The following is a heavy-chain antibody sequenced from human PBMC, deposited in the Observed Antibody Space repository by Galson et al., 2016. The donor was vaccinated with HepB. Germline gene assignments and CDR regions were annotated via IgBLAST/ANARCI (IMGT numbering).Heavy chain of an antibody. CDR2: IHYHGGST. D-gene: IGHD3-22*01. CDR3: VRVGSGYDY. J-gene: IGHJ4*02. CDR1: GFIISDDS. V-gene: IGHV3-64*02. Sequence: SLRLSCAASGFIISDDSMHWVRQAPGKGLEYVSAIHYHGGSTFYADSVKGRFTISRDNSKNTLYLHVGSLRPEDMAVYYCVRVGSGYDYWGQGTLVTVSS.